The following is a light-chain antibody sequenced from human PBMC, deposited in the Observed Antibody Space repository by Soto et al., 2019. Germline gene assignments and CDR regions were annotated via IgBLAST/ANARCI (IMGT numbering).Light chain of an antibody. CDR1: KSVNHN. V-gene: IGKV3D-15*01. J-gene: IGKJ5*01. Sequence: DIVMTQSPDTASASPGERASLSCRDSKSVNHNLAWYLQKPGQPPRLLIYEASNREPGIPDRLSGSGSGTDFTLTISSLESEDGAVYYCEQVSKGLITFCQGTRREIK. CDR3: EQVSKGLIT. CDR2: EAS.